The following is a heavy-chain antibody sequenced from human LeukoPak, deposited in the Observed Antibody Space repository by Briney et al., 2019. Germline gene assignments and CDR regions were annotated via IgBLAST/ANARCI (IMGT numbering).Heavy chain of an antibody. CDR2: IYHSGST. V-gene: IGHV4-4*02. J-gene: IGHJ5*02. Sequence: SETLSLTCAVSGGSISSSNWWNWVRQPPGKGLEWIGEIYHSGSTNYNPSLKSRVTISVDKSKNQFSLKLSSVTAADTAVYYCASVRGYSSGWYASGFDPWGQGTLVTVSS. CDR1: GGSISSSNW. D-gene: IGHD6-19*01. CDR3: ASVRGYSSGWYASGFDP.